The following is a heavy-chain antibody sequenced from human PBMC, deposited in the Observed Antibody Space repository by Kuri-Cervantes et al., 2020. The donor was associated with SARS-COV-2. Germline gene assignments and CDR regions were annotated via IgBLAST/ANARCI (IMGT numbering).Heavy chain of an antibody. CDR2: VRGKANNYAT. Sequence: GGSLRLSCEVSGFLFSASAIHWVRQASGKGLEWVGRVRGKANNYATAYAASVKGRFTISRDDSKNMAYMQMNSLKAEDTAVYYCARDLPFTIFEAGGAFDIWGQGTMVTVSS. D-gene: IGHD3-3*01. V-gene: IGHV3-73*01. CDR1: GFLFSASA. J-gene: IGHJ3*02. CDR3: ARDLPFTIFEAGGAFDI.